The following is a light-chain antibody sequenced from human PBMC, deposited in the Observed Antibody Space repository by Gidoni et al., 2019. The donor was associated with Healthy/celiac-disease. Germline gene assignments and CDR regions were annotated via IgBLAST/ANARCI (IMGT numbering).Light chain of an antibody. V-gene: IGLV1-40*01. J-gene: IGLJ2*01. CDR1: SSHIGAGYD. Sequence: SVLTQPPSVSGAPRQRVTIPCTGSSSHIGAGYDVPWYQQLPGTAPKLLIYGNSNRPSGVPDRFSGSKSGTSASLAITGLQAEDEADYYCQSYDSSLSGVVFGGGTKLTVL. CDR3: QSYDSSLSGVV. CDR2: GNS.